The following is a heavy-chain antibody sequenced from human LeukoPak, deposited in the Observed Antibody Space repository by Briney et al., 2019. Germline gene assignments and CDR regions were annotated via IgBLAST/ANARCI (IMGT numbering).Heavy chain of an antibody. CDR1: GFTFTSYG. CDR3: ASGFYYDRGALDI. V-gene: IGHV3-NL1*01. J-gene: IGHJ3*02. CDR2: IYSGGRT. Sequence: PGGSLRLSCAASGFTFTSYGMHWVRQAPGKGLEWVSIIYSGGRTYYADSVKGRFTISRDNSKNTLSLQMNTLGADDTAMYYCASGFYYDRGALDIWGQGTMVIVSS. D-gene: IGHD3-10*02.